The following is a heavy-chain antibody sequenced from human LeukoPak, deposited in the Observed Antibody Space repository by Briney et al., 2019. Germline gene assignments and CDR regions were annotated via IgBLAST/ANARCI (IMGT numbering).Heavy chain of an antibody. CDR3: ARHREDGYKLSWFDP. D-gene: IGHD5-24*01. CDR2: IYYSGST. CDR1: GGSISSYY. J-gene: IGHJ5*02. Sequence: SETLSLTCTVSGGSISSYYWSWIRQPPGKGLEWIGYIYYSGSTNYNPSLKSRVTISVDTSKNQFSLKLSSVTAADTAVYYCARHREDGYKLSWFDPWGQGTLVTVSS. V-gene: IGHV4-59*08.